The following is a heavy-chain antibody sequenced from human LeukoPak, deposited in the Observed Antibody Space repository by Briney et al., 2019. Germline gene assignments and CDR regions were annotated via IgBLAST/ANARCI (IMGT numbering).Heavy chain of an antibody. D-gene: IGHD6-6*01. Sequence: GGSLRLSCAASGFTFSGSAMHWVRQTSGKGLEWVGRIRSKANSYATAYAASVKGRFTISRDDSKNTAYLQVNSLKTEDTAVYYCTSTFSSSYYFDYWGRGTLVTVSS. J-gene: IGHJ4*02. CDR2: IRSKANSYAT. V-gene: IGHV3-73*01. CDR1: GFTFSGSA. CDR3: TSTFSSSYYFDY.